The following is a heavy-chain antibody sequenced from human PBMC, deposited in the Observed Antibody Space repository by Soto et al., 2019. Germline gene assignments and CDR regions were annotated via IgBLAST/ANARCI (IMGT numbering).Heavy chain of an antibody. CDR2: IYHSGST. CDR3: ARDLGDYGDYEYYYYYGMDV. D-gene: IGHD4-17*01. Sequence: SETLSLTCAVSGYSISSGYYWGWIRQPPGKGLEWIGSIYHSGSTYYNPSLKSRVTISVDTSKNQFSLKLSSVTAADAAVYYCARDLGDYGDYEYYYYYGMDVWGQGTTVTVSS. CDR1: GYSISSGYY. J-gene: IGHJ6*02. V-gene: IGHV4-38-2*02.